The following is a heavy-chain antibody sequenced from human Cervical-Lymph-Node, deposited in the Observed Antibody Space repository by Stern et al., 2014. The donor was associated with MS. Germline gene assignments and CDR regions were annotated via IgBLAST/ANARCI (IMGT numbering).Heavy chain of an antibody. D-gene: IGHD3-10*01. CDR2: IRAYNGNT. Sequence: QVQLVQSGAEVKKPGASVKVSCKASGYTFTSYGISWVRQAPGQGLEWMGWIRAYNGNTNYSQKLQGRVTMTTDTSASTAYMELRSLRSDDTAVYYCASPYGSGSYQYYYYGMDVWGQGTTVTVSS. V-gene: IGHV1-18*01. CDR3: ASPYGSGSYQYYYYGMDV. J-gene: IGHJ6*02. CDR1: GYTFTSYG.